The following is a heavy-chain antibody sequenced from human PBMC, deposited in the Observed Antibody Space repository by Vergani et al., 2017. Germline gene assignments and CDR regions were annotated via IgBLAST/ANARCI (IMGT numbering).Heavy chain of an antibody. V-gene: IGHV2-26*01. J-gene: IGHJ6*03. CDR3: ARIRADCSSTSCYKYYYYYYMDV. CDR2: IFSNDEK. CDR1: GFSLSNARMG. D-gene: IGHD2-2*02. Sequence: VTLKESGPVLVKPTETLTLTCTVSGFSLSNARMGVSWIRQPPGKALEWLAHIFSNDEKSYSTSLKSRLTISKDTSKSQVVLTMTNMDPMDTATYYCARIRADCSSTSCYKYYYYYYMDVWSKGTTVTVYS.